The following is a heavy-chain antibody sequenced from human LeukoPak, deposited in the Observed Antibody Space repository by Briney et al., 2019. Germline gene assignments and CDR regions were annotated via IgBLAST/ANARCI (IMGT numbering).Heavy chain of an antibody. CDR1: GFTFSSYW. D-gene: IGHD3-16*02. V-gene: IGHV3-74*01. J-gene: IGHJ4*02. CDR2: INSDGSST. Sequence: GGSLRLSCAASGFTFSSYWMHWVRQAPGKGLVWVSRINSDGSSTTYGDSVRGRFTISRDNAKNSLYLQMNSLRAEDTAVYYCARGSDFVWGSYRPYFDYWGQGTLVTVSS. CDR3: ARGSDFVWGSYRPYFDY.